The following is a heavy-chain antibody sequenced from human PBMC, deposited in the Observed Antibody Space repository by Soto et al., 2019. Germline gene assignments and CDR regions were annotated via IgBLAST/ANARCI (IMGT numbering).Heavy chain of an antibody. Sequence: GASVKVSCKASGYTFTNNAIHWVRQAPGQRLEWMGWINAADGNTKYSQKFQGRVTITRDTSASTAYMELSSLRSEDTAVYYCARDQGLCSGGSCWGYFDYWGQGTLVTV. CDR2: INAADGNT. D-gene: IGHD2-15*01. CDR3: ARDQGLCSGGSCWGYFDY. CDR1: GYTFTNNA. J-gene: IGHJ4*02. V-gene: IGHV1-3*01.